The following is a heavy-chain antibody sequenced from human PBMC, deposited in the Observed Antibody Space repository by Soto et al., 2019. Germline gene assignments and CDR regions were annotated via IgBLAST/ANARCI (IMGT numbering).Heavy chain of an antibody. D-gene: IGHD2-2*01. J-gene: IGHJ6*02. CDR2: IIPIFGTA. Sequence: QVQLVQSGAEVKKPGSSEKVSCKASGGTFSSYAISWVRQAPGQGLEWMGGIIPIFGTANYAQKFQGRVTITADESTSTAYMELSSLRSEDTAVYYCARHCSSTSCRYYYYYGMDVWGQGTTVTVSS. CDR1: GGTFSSYA. V-gene: IGHV1-69*01. CDR3: ARHCSSTSCRYYYYYGMDV.